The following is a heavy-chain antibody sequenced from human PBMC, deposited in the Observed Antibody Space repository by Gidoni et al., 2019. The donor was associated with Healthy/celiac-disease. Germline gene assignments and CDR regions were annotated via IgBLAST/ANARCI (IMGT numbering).Heavy chain of an antibody. V-gene: IGHV1-2*02. D-gene: IGHD2-15*01. J-gene: IGHJ5*02. CDR3: ARCKGYCSGGSCYPAWFDP. CDR2: INPNSGGT. Sequence: QVQLVQSGAEVKKPGASVKVSCQASGYTFTGYYMHWVRQAPGQGLEWMGWINPNSGGTNYAQKFQGRVTMTRDTSISTAYMELSRLRSDDTAVYYCARCKGYCSGGSCYPAWFDPWGQGTLVTVSS. CDR1: GYTFTGYY.